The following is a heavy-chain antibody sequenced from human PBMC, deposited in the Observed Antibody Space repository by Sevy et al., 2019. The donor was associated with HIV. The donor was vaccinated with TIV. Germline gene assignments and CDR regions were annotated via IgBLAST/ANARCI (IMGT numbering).Heavy chain of an antibody. V-gene: IGHV4-59*01. J-gene: IGHJ6*02. CDR1: GDSISGYY. CDR2: FYYSAST. CDR3: ARGIAAPRGMDV. D-gene: IGHD6-13*01. Sequence: SETLSLTCTVSGDSISGYYWSWIRQPPGKGLEWIGYFYYSASTTYNPSLKSRVTISVDTTKNQISLKVRSLTAADTAEYYCARGIAAPRGMDVWGQGTTVTVSS.